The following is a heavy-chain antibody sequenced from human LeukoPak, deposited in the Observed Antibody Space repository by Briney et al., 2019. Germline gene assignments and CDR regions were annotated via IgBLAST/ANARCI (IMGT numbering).Heavy chain of an antibody. CDR1: GGSISSGGYS. CDR3: VGSGSFSTYYFDY. D-gene: IGHD3-10*01. Sequence: SETLSLTCAVSGGSISSGGYSWSWIRQPPGRGLEWIGYIYHSGSTYYNPSLKSRVTISVDRSKNQFSLKLSSVTAADTAVYYCVGSGSFSTYYFDYWGQGTLVTVSS. J-gene: IGHJ4*02. CDR2: IYHSGST. V-gene: IGHV4-30-2*01.